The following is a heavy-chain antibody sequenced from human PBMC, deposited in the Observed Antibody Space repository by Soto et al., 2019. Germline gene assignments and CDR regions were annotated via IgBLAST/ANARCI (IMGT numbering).Heavy chain of an antibody. J-gene: IGHJ4*02. CDR3: AREPSVGAPIDY. CDR2: TIGPTGYT. V-gene: IGHV3-21*01. Sequence: GGSLRLSCTSFSQYGMSWVRRPPGKGLEWISTIGPTGYTHYADSVAGRFTISRDNAKNTLYLQMDSLRADDTAVCYCAREPSVGAPIDYWGQGTLVTVSS. D-gene: IGHD1-26*01. CDR1: SQYG.